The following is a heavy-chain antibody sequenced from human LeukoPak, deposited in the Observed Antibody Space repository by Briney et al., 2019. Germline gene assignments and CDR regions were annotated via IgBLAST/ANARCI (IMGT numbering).Heavy chain of an antibody. V-gene: IGHV4-59*01. J-gene: IGHJ5*02. CDR2: MFYTGSG. CDR3: ATNLPGYSYGYWVA. Sequence: PSETLSLTCTVSGGSMSNYYWNWIRQPPGRGLEWIGYMFYTGSGKYNPSLKSRVTISVDTSKRQISLKLTSVTAADTAVYYCATNLPGYSYGYWVAWGQGTLVTVSS. D-gene: IGHD5-18*01. CDR1: GGSMSNYY.